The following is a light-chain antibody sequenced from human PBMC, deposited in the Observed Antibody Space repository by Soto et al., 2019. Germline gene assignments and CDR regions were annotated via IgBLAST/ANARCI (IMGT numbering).Light chain of an antibody. CDR1: LSVSSD. Sequence: EIVMTPSAATLFVSPGERATFSCRASLSVSSDLAWYQQNPGQAPRLLIYDTSNRATGIPARFSVSGSGTDFTLTISYLEPEDFAVYYCQQRSNWPLTFCGGTKVDIK. J-gene: IGKJ4*01. CDR2: DTS. V-gene: IGKV3-11*01. CDR3: QQRSNWPLT.